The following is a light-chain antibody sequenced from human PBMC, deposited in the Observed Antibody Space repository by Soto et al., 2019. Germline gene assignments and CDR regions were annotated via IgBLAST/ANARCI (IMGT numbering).Light chain of an antibody. CDR2: DAS. V-gene: IGKV3-11*01. J-gene: IGKJ4*01. CDR3: QQRSNWPPEVT. CDR1: QSVSSN. Sequence: EIVLTQSPATLSLSPGDSATLSCRASQSVSSNLAWYQQKAGQAHRLLIYDASNRATGIPARFSGSGSGTDFTLTISSLETEDFAVYYCQQRSNWPPEVTFGGGTKVELK.